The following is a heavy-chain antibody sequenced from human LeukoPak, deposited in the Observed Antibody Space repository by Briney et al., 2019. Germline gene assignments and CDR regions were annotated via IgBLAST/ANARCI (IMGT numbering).Heavy chain of an antibody. Sequence: SETLSLTCAVYGGSFSGYYWSWIRQPPGKGLEWIGEINHSGSTNYNPSLKSRVTISVDTSKNQFSLKLSSVTAADTAVYYCARAPARWSGYPYWGQGTLVTVSS. D-gene: IGHD3-3*01. CDR2: INHSGST. CDR3: ARAPARWSGYPY. CDR1: GGSFSGYY. V-gene: IGHV4-34*01. J-gene: IGHJ4*02.